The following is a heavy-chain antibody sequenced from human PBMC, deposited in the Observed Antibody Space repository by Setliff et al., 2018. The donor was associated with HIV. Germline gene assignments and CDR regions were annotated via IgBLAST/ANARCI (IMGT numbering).Heavy chain of an antibody. Sequence: ASVKVSCKASGYTFTSYAMHWVRQAPGQRLEWMGWINAGNGNTKYSQKFQSRVTITRDTAARTDYMELSSLRSEDTAVYFCAREGEGNGWARLDCWGQGTLVTVSS. CDR3: AREGEGNGWARLDC. D-gene: IGHD6-19*01. CDR2: INAGNGNT. V-gene: IGHV1-3*01. CDR1: GYTFTSYA. J-gene: IGHJ4*02.